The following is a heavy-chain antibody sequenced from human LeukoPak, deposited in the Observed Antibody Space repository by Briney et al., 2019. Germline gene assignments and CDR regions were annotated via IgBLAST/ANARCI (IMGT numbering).Heavy chain of an antibody. CDR2: ISSSGSTI. CDR1: GFTFSSYW. J-gene: IGHJ5*02. CDR3: ARNWDDAIAAGLFDP. Sequence: GGSLRLSCAASGFTFSSYWMSWVRQAPGKGLEWVSYISSSGSTIYYADSVKGRFTISRDNAKNSLYLQMNSLRAEDTAVYYCARNWDDAIAAGLFDPWGQGTLVTVSS. D-gene: IGHD6-13*01. V-gene: IGHV3-48*04.